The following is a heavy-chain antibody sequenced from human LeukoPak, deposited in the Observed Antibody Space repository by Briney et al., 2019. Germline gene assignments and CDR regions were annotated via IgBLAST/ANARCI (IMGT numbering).Heavy chain of an antibody. J-gene: IGHJ3*02. Sequence: PGGSLRLSCAASGFTFSSYAMSWVRQAPGKGLEWVSAISGSGGSTYYADSVKGRFTISRDNSKNTLYLQMNSLRAEDTAVYYCAKDRFYYDSSGIDAFDIWGPGTMVTVSS. V-gene: IGHV3-23*01. CDR2: ISGSGGST. CDR1: GFTFSSYA. D-gene: IGHD3-22*01. CDR3: AKDRFYYDSSGIDAFDI.